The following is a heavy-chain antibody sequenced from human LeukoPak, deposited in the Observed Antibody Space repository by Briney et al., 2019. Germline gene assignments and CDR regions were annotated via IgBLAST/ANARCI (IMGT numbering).Heavy chain of an antibody. D-gene: IGHD6-6*01. CDR2: ISSSSGYI. V-gene: IGHV3-21*01. J-gene: IGHJ6*03. CDR1: GFTFSSYS. CDR3: ARRRIAARRYYYYYMDV. Sequence: GGSLRLSCAASGFTFSSYSMNWVRQAPGKGLEWVSSISSSSGYIYYADSVKGRLTISRDNAKNSLYLQMNSLRAEDTAVYYCARRRIAARRYYYYYMDVWGKGTTVTVSS.